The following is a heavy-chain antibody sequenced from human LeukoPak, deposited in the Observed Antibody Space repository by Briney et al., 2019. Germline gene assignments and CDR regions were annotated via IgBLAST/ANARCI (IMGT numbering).Heavy chain of an antibody. CDR1: GGSFSGYY. CDR3: ARRNGYSSHFDY. J-gene: IGHJ4*02. V-gene: IGHV4-34*01. CDR2: INHSGST. D-gene: IGHD5-18*01. Sequence: PSETLSLTCGVSGGSFSGYYWNWIRQPPGKGLEWIGEINHSGSTNYNPSLKSRVTISVDTSQKQFSLRLSSVTAADTAVYYCARRNGYSSHFDYWGQGTLVTVSS.